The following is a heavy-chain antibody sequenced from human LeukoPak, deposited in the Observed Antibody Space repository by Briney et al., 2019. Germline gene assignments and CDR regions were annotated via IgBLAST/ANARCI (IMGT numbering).Heavy chain of an antibody. Sequence: GGSLRLSCAASGFTFSSYAMHWVRQAPGKGLEWVAVISYDGSNKYYADSVKGRFTISRDNSKNTLYLQMNSLRAEDTAVYYCARDPSSRWYFDYWGQGTLVTVSS. D-gene: IGHD2-15*01. J-gene: IGHJ4*02. CDR1: GFTFSSYA. CDR3: ARDPSSRWYFDY. V-gene: IGHV3-30-3*01. CDR2: ISYDGSNK.